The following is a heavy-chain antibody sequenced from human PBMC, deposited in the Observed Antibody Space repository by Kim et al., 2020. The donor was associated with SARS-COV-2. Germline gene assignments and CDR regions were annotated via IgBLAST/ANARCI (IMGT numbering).Heavy chain of an antibody. V-gene: IGHV5-51*01. J-gene: IGHJ4*02. Sequence: FQGQVTISADKSISTAYLQWSSLKASDTAMYYCARQHYDSSGYYIDYFDYWGQGTLVTVSS. CDR3: ARQHYDSSGYYIDYFDY. D-gene: IGHD3-22*01.